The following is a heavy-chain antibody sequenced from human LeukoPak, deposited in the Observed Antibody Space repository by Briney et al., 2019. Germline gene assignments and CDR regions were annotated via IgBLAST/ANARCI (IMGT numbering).Heavy chain of an antibody. CDR3: ARVGPVEMATTGYFDS. CDR2: IFYTGST. J-gene: IGHJ4*02. V-gene: IGHV4-39*07. CDR1: GGSITSTSHS. Sequence: PSDTLSLTCIVSGGSITSTSHSWAWIRQSPGKGLEWIGSIFYTGSTYPNPSLESRITMSVDTSKHQFSLKLSSVTAPDTAVYFRARVGPVEMATTGYFDSWGQGTLVTVSS. D-gene: IGHD5-24*01.